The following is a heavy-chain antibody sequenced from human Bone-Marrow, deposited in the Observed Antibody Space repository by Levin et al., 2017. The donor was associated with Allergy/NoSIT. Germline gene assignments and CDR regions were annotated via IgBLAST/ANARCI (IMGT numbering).Heavy chain of an antibody. V-gene: IGHV1-2*06. CDR2: INPNSGGT. CDR1: GYTFTGYY. J-gene: IGHJ6*03. Sequence: EASVKVSCKASGYTFTGYYMHWVRQAPGQGLEWMGRINPNSGGTNYAQKFQGRVTMTRDTSISTAYMELSRLRSDDTAVYYCAYQGVVDYGDYSRPYYYYMDVWGKGTTVTVSS. CDR3: AYQGVVDYGDYSRPYYYYMDV. D-gene: IGHD4-17*01.